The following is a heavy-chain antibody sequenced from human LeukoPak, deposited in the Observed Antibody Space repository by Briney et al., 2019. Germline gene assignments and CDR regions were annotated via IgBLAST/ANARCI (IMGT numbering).Heavy chain of an antibody. J-gene: IGHJ3*02. CDR1: GYTFTSYD. CDR3: ARAPPYSGYDFGAFDI. V-gene: IGHV1-18*01. CDR2: ISAYNGNT. D-gene: IGHD5-12*01. Sequence: GASVKVSCKASGYTFTSYDINWVRQAPGQGLEWMGWISAYNGNTNYAQKLQGRVTMTTDTSTSTAYMELRSLRSDDTAVYYCARAPPYSGYDFGAFDIWGQGTMVTVSS.